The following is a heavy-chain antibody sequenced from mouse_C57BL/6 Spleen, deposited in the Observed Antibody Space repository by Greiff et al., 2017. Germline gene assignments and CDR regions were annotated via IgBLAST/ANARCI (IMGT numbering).Heavy chain of an antibody. CDR1: GFTFTDYY. Sequence: EVKLMESGGGLVQPGGSLSLSCAASGFTFTDYYMSWVRQPPGKALEWLGFIRNKANGYTTEYSASVKGRFTISRDNSQRILYLQMNALSAEDSATYYCARDWDGDDWGQGTTRTVSS. D-gene: IGHD4-1*01. CDR2: IRNKANGYTT. V-gene: IGHV7-3*01. CDR3: ARDWDGDD. J-gene: IGHJ2*01.